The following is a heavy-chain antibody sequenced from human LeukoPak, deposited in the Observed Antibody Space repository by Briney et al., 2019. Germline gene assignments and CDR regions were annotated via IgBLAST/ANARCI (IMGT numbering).Heavy chain of an antibody. CDR2: IFYSGGT. D-gene: IGHD3-22*01. V-gene: IGHV4-59*02. Sequence: ADTLSLTCTVSGVSVSSYYWSWIRQPPGKGLEWIGYIFYSGGTNYNPSLKSRVTISVDTSKNQLSLKLSSLTAADTAVYYCARGWGSSGRFDYWGRGTLVTVSS. CDR1: GVSVSSYY. J-gene: IGHJ4*02. CDR3: ARGWGSSGRFDY.